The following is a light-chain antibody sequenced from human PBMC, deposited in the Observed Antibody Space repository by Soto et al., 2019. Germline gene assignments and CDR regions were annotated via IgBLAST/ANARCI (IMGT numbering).Light chain of an antibody. CDR3: QQYDDLPSIT. CDR1: QDIGNS. J-gene: IGKJ5*01. Sequence: DIQMTQSPSSLSASIGDRVTITCQASQDIGNSLNWYQQLPGKPPKLLICGATNLEAGVPLRFSERGSGTHFTFTIASLEPEDIATYSCQQYDDLPSITFGQGTRLEIK. CDR2: GAT. V-gene: IGKV1-33*01.